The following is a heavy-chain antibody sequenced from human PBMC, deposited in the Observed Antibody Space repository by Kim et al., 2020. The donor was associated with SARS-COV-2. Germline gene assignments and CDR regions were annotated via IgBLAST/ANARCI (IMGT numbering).Heavy chain of an antibody. Sequence: GGSLRLSCAASGFTVTSNLMTWVRQAPGKGLEWVSLIYTGGGTYYADSVKGRFTISRDNSKNTLNLQMHSLRAEDTAMYYCARGSCGGDCYYYAYGMDVWGKGATVSVSS. V-gene: IGHV3-53*01. CDR3: ARGSCGGDCYYYAYGMDV. J-gene: IGHJ6*04. D-gene: IGHD2-21*02. CDR1: GFTVTSNL. CDR2: IYTGGGT.